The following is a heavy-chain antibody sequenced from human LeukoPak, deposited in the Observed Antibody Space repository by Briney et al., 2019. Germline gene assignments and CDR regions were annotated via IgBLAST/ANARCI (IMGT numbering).Heavy chain of an antibody. J-gene: IGHJ6*03. CDR3: ARWQWLRYMDV. V-gene: IGHV4-34*01. CDR1: GGSFSGYY. D-gene: IGHD6-19*01. CDR2: INHSGST. Sequence: SETLSLTCAVYGGSFSGYYWSWIRQPPGKGLEWIGEINHSGSTNYNPSLKSRVTISVDTSKNQFSLKLSSVTAADTAVYYCARWQWLRYMDVWGKGTTVTISS.